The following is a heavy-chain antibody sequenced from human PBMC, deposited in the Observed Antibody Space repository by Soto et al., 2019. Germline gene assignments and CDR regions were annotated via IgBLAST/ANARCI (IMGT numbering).Heavy chain of an antibody. Sequence: GGSLRLSCAASGFTFSSYSMNWVRQAPGKGLEWVSVIYSGGSTYYADSVKGRFTISRDNSKNTLYLQMNSLRAEDTAVYYCALTPSGYALYWGQGTLVTVSS. CDR1: GFTFSSYS. V-gene: IGHV3-23*03. CDR2: IYSGGST. J-gene: IGHJ4*02. D-gene: IGHD5-18*01. CDR3: ALTPSGYALY.